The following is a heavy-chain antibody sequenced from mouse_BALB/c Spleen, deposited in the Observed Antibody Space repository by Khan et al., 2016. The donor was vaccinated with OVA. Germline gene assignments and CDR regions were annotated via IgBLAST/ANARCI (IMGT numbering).Heavy chain of an antibody. CDR3: ARSYDYDVGGFAY. CDR2: IWTGGIT. CDR1: GFSLSNYG. V-gene: IGHV2-9*02. Sequence: QMQLEESGPGLVAPSQSLSLTCTVSGFSLSNYGIHWVRQPPGKGLEWLGVIWTGGITNYNSALMSRLIISTDNSTSQHFLKMNMLQTDDTAIYYCARSYDYDVGGFAYWGQGTLVTVSA. J-gene: IGHJ3*01. D-gene: IGHD2-4*01.